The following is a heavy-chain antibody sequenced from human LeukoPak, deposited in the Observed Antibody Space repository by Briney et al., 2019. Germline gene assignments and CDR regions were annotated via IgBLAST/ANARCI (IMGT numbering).Heavy chain of an antibody. Sequence: SQTLSLTCTVSGDSISSGSYYWSWIRQPAGKGLEWIVRIHTSRRTNYNPSPKSRVTISADTSKNQFSLKLSSVTAADTAVYYCARGVTYYYDSSGYLYWGQGTLVTVSS. CDR2: IHTSRRT. V-gene: IGHV4-61*02. J-gene: IGHJ4*02. CDR3: ARGVTYYYDSSGYLY. CDR1: GDSISSGSYY. D-gene: IGHD3-22*01.